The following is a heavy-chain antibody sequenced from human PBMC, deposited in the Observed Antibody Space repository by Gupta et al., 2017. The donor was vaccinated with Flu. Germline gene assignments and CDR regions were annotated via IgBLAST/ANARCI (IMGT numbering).Heavy chain of an antibody. V-gene: IGHV3-30*18. J-gene: IGHJ4*02. CDR3: AKGDEKYREGMTTITEFDY. Sequence: WGRQAPGKGLEWVAVISYDGGNKYYADSVKGRCTSSRDNPKNTLYLQMNRLRAEDKDGYYWAKGDEKYREGMTTITEFDYWGQGTLVTVSS. D-gene: IGHD4-4*01. CDR2: ISYDGGNK.